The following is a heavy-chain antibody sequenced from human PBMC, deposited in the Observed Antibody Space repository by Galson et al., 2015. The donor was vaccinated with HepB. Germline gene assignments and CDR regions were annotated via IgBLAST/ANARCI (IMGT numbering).Heavy chain of an antibody. D-gene: IGHD6-13*01. J-gene: IGHJ3*02. CDR2: ISAYNGNT. Sequence: SVKVSCKASGYTFTSYGISWVRQAPGQGLEWMGWISAYNGNTNYAQKLQGRVTMTTDTSTSTAYMELRSLRSDDTAVYYCARDRAQVISWYAGDAFDIWGQGTMVTVSS. CDR1: GYTFTSYG. V-gene: IGHV1-18*01. CDR3: ARDRAQVISWYAGDAFDI.